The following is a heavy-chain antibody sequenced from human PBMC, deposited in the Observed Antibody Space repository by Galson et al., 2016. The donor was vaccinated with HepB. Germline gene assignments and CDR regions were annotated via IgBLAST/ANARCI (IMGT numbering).Heavy chain of an antibody. CDR3: ARRAATYDSSGYYYGADGDY. Sequence: TLSLTCTVSGGSISSSSYYWGWIRQPPGKGLEWLGSIYYSGSTYYNPSLKSRVTISVDTSKNQFSLKLSSVTAADTAVYYCARRAATYDSSGYYYGADGDYWGQGTLVTVSS. J-gene: IGHJ4*02. D-gene: IGHD3-22*01. CDR1: GGSISSSSYY. V-gene: IGHV4-39*01. CDR2: IYYSGST.